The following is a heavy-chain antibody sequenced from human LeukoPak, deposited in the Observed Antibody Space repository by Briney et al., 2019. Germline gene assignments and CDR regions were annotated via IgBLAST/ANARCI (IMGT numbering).Heavy chain of an antibody. Sequence: IPSETLSLTCAVYGGSFSGYYWSWIRRPPGKGLEWIGEINHSGSTNYNPSLKSRVTISVDTSKNQFSLKLSSVTAADTAVYYCARVGYEAWREYGDPFDYWGQGTLVTVSS. J-gene: IGHJ4*02. V-gene: IGHV4-34*01. D-gene: IGHD4-17*01. CDR1: GGSFSGYY. CDR2: INHSGST. CDR3: ARVGYEAWREYGDPFDY.